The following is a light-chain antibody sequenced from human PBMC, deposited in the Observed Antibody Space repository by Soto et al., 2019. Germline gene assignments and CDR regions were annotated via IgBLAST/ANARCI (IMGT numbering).Light chain of an antibody. J-gene: IGKJ1*01. CDR2: GAS. V-gene: IGKV3-20*01. CDR1: QSVSNTF. Sequence: EIVLTQSPGTLSLSPGEGATLSCRASQSVSNTFFAWYQQKPGQAPRPLIYGASRRAIGVPDRFSGSGSGTEFTLTISRLEPEDFAVYYCQQYESSRTFGQGIKLEMK. CDR3: QQYESSRT.